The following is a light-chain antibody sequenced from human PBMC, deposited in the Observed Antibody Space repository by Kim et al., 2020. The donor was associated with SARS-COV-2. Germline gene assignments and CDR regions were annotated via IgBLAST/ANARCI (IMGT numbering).Light chain of an antibody. CDR3: QVWASSSDHWV. J-gene: IGLJ3*02. Sequence: SYELTQPPSVSVAPGKTARITCGGNNIGSKSVHWYQQKPGPAPVLVIYYDSDRPSGIPERFSGSNSGNTATLTISRVEAGAEADSYCQVWASSSDHWVFG. CDR1: NIGSKS. CDR2: YDS. V-gene: IGLV3-21*04.